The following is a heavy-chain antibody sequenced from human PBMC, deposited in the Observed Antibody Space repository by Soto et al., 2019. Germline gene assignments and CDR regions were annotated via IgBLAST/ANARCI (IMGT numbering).Heavy chain of an antibody. CDR1: GYTFTSYD. J-gene: IGHJ6*02. CDR3: ARGQRKYYDFWSGYNPQLGLV. CDR2: MNPNSGNT. V-gene: IGHV1-8*01. D-gene: IGHD3-3*01. Sequence: ASVKVSCKASGYTFTSYDINWVRQATGQGLEWMGWMNPNSGNTGYAQKFQGRVTMTRNTSISTAYMELSSLRSEDTAVYYCARGQRKYYDFWSGYNPQLGLVWGQGTTVTVSS.